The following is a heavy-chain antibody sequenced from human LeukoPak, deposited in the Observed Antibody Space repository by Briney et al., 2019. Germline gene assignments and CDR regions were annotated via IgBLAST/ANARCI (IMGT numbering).Heavy chain of an antibody. CDR3: ARGVHDFWSGAHRFDY. D-gene: IGHD3-3*01. J-gene: IGHJ4*02. Sequence: ASDTLSLTCTVSGGSITNYYWNWIRQPPGKGLEWIGFIYSSGTTNYNPSLKSRLTISLDTSKNQFSLKLTLMTAADTAVYYCARGVHDFWSGAHRFDYWGQGTLVTVSS. V-gene: IGHV4-59*07. CDR2: IYSSGTT. CDR1: GGSITNYY.